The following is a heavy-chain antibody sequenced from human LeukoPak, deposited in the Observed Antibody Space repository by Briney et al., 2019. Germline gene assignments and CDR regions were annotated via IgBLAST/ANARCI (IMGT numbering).Heavy chain of an antibody. CDR3: AREGCSSTSCYANYYYMDV. Sequence: PGGSLRLSCAASGFTFSSCSMNWVRQAPGKGLEWVSSISSSSSYIYYADSVKGRFTISRDNAKNSLYLQMNSLRAEDTAVYYCAREGCSSTSCYANYYYMDVWGKGTTVTVSS. J-gene: IGHJ6*03. CDR1: GFTFSSCS. D-gene: IGHD2-2*01. V-gene: IGHV3-21*01. CDR2: ISSSSSYI.